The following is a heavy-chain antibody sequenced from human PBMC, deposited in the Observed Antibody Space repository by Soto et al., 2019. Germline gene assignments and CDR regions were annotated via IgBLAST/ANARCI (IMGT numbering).Heavy chain of an antibody. Sequence: QLQLQESGPGLVKPSETLSLTCTVSGGSINNSSFYWGWVRQPPGKRLEWIGSIYHSGSAYYNPSLKSRLTISVDTSNNQFSLNLSSVTAADTAVYFCARLPLVRGIIPYFFDSWGQGTLVTVSS. V-gene: IGHV4-39*01. J-gene: IGHJ4*02. CDR2: IYHSGSA. CDR3: ARLPLVRGIIPYFFDS. D-gene: IGHD3-10*01. CDR1: GGSINNSSFY.